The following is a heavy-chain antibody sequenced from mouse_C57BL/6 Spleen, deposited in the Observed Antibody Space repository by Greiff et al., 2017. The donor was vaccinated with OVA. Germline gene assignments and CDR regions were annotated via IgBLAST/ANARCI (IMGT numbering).Heavy chain of an antibody. CDR1: GFTFSDYG. D-gene: IGHD1-1*01. V-gene: IGHV5-17*01. J-gene: IGHJ2*01. CDR3: ARRYYGSSSYFDY. Sequence: EVKLVESGGGLVKPGGSLKLSCAASGFTFSDYGMHWVRQAPEKGLEWVAYISSGSSNIYYADTVKGRFTISRDNAKNTLFLQMTSLRSEDTAMYYCARRYYGSSSYFDYWGQGTTLTVSS. CDR2: ISSGSSNI.